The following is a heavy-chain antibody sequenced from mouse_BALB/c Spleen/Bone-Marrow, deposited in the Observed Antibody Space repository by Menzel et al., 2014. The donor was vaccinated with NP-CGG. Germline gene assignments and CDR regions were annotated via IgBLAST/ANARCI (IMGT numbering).Heavy chain of an antibody. CDR1: GFTFSSFG. Sequence: EVHLVESGGGLVQPGGSRKLSCAASGFTFSSFGTHWVRRAPEKGLEWVAYISSGSSNINYADTVKGRFTISRDNPKNTLFLQMTSLRSEDTAMYYCARWGYYYAMDYWGQGTSVTVSS. J-gene: IGHJ4*01. V-gene: IGHV5-17*02. CDR3: ARWGYYYAMDY. D-gene: IGHD2-2*01. CDR2: ISSGSSNI.